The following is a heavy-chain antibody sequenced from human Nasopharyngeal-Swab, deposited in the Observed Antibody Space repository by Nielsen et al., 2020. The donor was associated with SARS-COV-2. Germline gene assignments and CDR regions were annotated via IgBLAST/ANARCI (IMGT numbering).Heavy chain of an antibody. CDR3: AKDFRHNYDYWSGYFTN. V-gene: IGHV3-23*01. J-gene: IGHJ4*02. Sequence: GESLKISCVASGFTFSSCAMTWVRQAPGKGLQWLSTISGSGHRTYYADSVKGRFTISRDNSKNTLYLQMNSLRAEDTAVYYCAKDFRHNYDYWSGYFTNWGQGTLVTVSS. D-gene: IGHD3-3*01. CDR1: GFTFSSCA. CDR2: ISGSGHRT.